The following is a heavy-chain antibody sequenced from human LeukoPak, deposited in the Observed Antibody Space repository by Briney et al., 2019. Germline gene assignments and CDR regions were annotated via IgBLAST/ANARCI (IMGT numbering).Heavy chain of an antibody. J-gene: IGHJ4*02. CDR1: GYTFTGYY. V-gene: IGHV1-2*02. CDR3: TRRPPHSDYGSGSRFDY. Sequence: ASVKVSCKASGYTFTGYYMHWVRQAPGQGLEWMGWINPNSGGTNYAQKFQGRVTMTTDTSTSTAYMELRSLRSDDTAVYYCTRRPPHSDYGSGSRFDYWGQGTLVTVSS. CDR2: INPNSGGT. D-gene: IGHD3-10*01.